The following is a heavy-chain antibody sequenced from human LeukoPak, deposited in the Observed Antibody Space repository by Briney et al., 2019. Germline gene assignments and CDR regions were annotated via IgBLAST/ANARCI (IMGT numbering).Heavy chain of an antibody. CDR3: ARDRQGIAVAGTLYYYYYGMDV. J-gene: IGHJ6*02. Sequence: GASVKVSCKASGYTFTSHGLSWARQAPGQGLEWMGWISIYSGNTNYAQKFQDRISMTTDTSTNTAYMELRSLRSDDTAVYYCARDRQGIAVAGTLYYYYYGMDVWGQGTTVTVSS. CDR2: ISIYSGNT. V-gene: IGHV1-18*01. D-gene: IGHD6-19*01. CDR1: GYTFTSHG.